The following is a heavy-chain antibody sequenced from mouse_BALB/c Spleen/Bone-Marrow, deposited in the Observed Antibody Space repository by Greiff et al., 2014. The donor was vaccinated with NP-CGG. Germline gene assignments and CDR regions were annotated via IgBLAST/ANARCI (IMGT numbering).Heavy chain of an antibody. V-gene: IGHV1-82*01. J-gene: IGHJ3*01. D-gene: IGHD1-1*01. Sequence: VMLVESGPELVKPGASVKISCRASGYAFSSSWMNWVKQRPGQGLEWIGRIYPGDGDTNYNGNFKGKATLTAGKSSSTAYMQLSSLTSVDSAVYFCARTYGSSYFVYWGQGTLVTVSA. CDR2: IYPGDGDT. CDR3: ARTYGSSYFVY. CDR1: GYAFSSSW.